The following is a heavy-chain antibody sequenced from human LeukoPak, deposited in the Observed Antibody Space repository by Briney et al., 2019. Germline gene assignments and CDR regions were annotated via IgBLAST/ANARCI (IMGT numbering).Heavy chain of an antibody. CDR3: AKVLSSGYYYDC. Sequence: GGSLRLSCATSGFIFSNYGMNWVRQAPRKGLEWVSGISGGGDRTHYGDSVKGRFTVSRDNSKNTLYLQMDGLRAEDTAIYYCAKVLSSGYYYDCWGQGTLIAVSS. J-gene: IGHJ4*02. CDR2: ISGGGDRT. CDR1: GFIFSNYG. D-gene: IGHD3-22*01. V-gene: IGHV3-23*01.